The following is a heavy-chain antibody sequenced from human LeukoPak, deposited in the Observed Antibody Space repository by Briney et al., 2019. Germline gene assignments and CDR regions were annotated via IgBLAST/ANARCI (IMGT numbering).Heavy chain of an antibody. CDR1: GFTFSSYA. J-gene: IGHJ3*02. CDR3: ARGAIFGVVITRSAFDI. V-gene: IGHV3-30*04. CDR2: ISYDGSNK. Sequence: GRSLRLSCAASGFTFSSYAMHWVRQAPGKGLEWGAVISYDGSNKYYADSVKGRFTISRDNSKNTLYLQMNSLRAEDTAVYYCARGAIFGVVITRSAFDIWGQGTMVTVSS. D-gene: IGHD3-3*01.